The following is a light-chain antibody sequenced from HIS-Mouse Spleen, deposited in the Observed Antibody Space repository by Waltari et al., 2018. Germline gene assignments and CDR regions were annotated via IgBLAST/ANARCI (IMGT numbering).Light chain of an antibody. Sequence: DIQLTQSPSLLSASVGARVPITCRSSQGISSYLALYQQKPGKGPKLLFYAASTLQSGVPSRFSGSGSGTAFTLTISSLQPEDFATYYCQQLNSYPPTFGQGTKVEIK. V-gene: IGKV1-9*01. CDR3: QQLNSYPPT. CDR1: QGISSY. CDR2: AAS. J-gene: IGKJ1*01.